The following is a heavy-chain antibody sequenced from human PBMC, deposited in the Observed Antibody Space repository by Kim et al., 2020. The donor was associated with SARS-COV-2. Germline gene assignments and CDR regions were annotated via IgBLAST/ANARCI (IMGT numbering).Heavy chain of an antibody. CDR1: GFTFSSYA. CDR3: AKDRRLYYDFWSGYDRPRDGMDV. V-gene: IGHV3-23*01. D-gene: IGHD3-3*01. CDR2: ISGSGGST. Sequence: GGSLRLSCAASGFTFSSYAMSWVRQAPGKGLEWVSAISGSGGSTYYADFVKGRFTISRDNSKNTLYLQMNSLRAEDTAVYYCAKDRRLYYDFWSGYDRPRDGMDVWGRGPTLPVS. J-gene: IGHJ6*02.